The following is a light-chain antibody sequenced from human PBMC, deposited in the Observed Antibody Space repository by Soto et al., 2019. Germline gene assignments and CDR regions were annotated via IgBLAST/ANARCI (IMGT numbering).Light chain of an antibody. CDR3: CSYAGSSTYV. V-gene: IGLV2-23*02. CDR1: SSDVGSYNL. Sequence: VLTQPASVSGSPGQSITISCTGTSSDVGSYNLVSWYQQHPGKAPKLMVYEVSKRPSGVSNRFSGSKSGNTASLTISGLQAEDEADYYCCSYAGSSTYVFGTGTKVTVL. CDR2: EVS. J-gene: IGLJ1*01.